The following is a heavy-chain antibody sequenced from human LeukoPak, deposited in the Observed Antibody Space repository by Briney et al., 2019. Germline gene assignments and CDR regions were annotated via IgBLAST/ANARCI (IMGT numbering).Heavy chain of an antibody. Sequence: GESLRLSCAASGFKFSSYSMKWVRQAPGKGLEWVSFISSSSSYIYYADSLKGRFTISRDNAKNSLYLQMNSLRAEDTAVYYCARGNDYYDSSGYYQFDYWGQGTLVTVSS. CDR3: ARGNDYYDSSGYYQFDY. J-gene: IGHJ4*02. D-gene: IGHD3-22*01. CDR1: GFKFSSYS. V-gene: IGHV3-21*01. CDR2: ISSSSSYI.